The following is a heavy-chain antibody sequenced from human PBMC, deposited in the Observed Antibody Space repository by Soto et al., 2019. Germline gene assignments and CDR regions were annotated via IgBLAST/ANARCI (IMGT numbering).Heavy chain of an antibody. CDR1: GGSFSGYY. V-gene: IGHV4-34*01. CDR2: INHSGST. J-gene: IGHJ6*02. D-gene: IGHD3-10*01. CDR3: ARASMVRGVSYYYYYYGMDV. Sequence: SETLSLTCAVYGGSFSGYYWSWIRQPPGKGLEWIGEINHSGSTNYNPSLKSRVTISVDTSKNQFSLKLSSVTAADTAVYYCARASMVRGVSYYYYYYGMDVWGQGTTVTVSS.